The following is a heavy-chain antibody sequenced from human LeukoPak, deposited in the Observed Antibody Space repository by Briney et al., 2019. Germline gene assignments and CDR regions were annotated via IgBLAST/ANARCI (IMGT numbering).Heavy chain of an antibody. CDR2: ISGSGGST. Sequence: PGGSLRLSCAASVFTFSNYNMNWVRQAPRKGLEWESIISGSGGSTYYADSVRGRYTISRDNSKNTLYLQMISLRDEDTAIYSCARTSTGRYVDYWGQGTLVTVSS. V-gene: IGHV3-23*01. D-gene: IGHD1-26*01. CDR3: ARTSTGRYVDY. J-gene: IGHJ4*02. CDR1: VFTFSNYN.